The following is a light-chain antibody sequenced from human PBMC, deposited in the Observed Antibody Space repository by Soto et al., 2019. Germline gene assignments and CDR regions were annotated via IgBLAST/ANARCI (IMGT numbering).Light chain of an antibody. CDR2: DAS. CDR1: RSVSSY. CDR3: QQRSNWPIT. Sequence: EIVLTQSPATLSLSPGESATLSCRATRSVSSYLAWYQQKPGQAPRLLIYDASSRPTDIPARFSGSGSGTDFTLTISSLEPEDFALYYCQQRSNWPITFGQGTRLAI. V-gene: IGKV3-11*01. J-gene: IGKJ5*01.